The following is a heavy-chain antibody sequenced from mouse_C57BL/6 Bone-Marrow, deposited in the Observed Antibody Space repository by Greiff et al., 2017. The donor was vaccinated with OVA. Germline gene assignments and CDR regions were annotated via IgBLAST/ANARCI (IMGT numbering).Heavy chain of an antibody. CDR2: IYPGSGST. Sequence: VKLQQPGAELVKPGASVKMSCKASGYTFTSYWITWVKQRPGQGLEWIGDIYPGSGSTNYNEKFKSKATLTVDTSSSTAYMQLSSLTSEDSAVYYCAREDLYYGYDYAMDYWGQGTSVTVSS. J-gene: IGHJ4*01. CDR1: GYTFTSYW. CDR3: AREDLYYGYDYAMDY. V-gene: IGHV1-55*01. D-gene: IGHD2-2*01.